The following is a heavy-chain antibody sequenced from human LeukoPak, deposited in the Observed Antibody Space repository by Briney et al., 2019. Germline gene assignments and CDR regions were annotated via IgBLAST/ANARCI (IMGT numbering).Heavy chain of an antibody. J-gene: IGHJ4*02. Sequence: ASVKVSCKASGYNFTNYYIHWVRQAPGQGLEWMGIINPSGGSTSYAQKFQGRVTMTRDTSTSTVYMELSGLRSEDTAVYYCAREWGLQRFLEWPLDYWGQGTLVTVSS. CDR2: INPSGGST. CDR3: AREWGLQRFLEWPLDY. D-gene: IGHD3-3*01. CDR1: GYNFTNYY. V-gene: IGHV1-46*01.